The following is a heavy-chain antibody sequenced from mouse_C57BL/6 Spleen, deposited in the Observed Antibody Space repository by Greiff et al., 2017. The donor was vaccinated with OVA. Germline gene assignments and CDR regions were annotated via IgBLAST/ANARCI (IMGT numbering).Heavy chain of an antibody. CDR1: GYTFTSYW. CDR3: ARGGTGTGY. V-gene: IGHV1-50*01. D-gene: IGHD4-1*01. CDR2: IDPSDSYT. Sequence: VQLQQPGAELVKPGASVKLSCKASGYTFTSYWMQWVKQRPGQGLEWIGEIDPSDSYTNYNQKFKGKATLTVDTSSSTAYMQLSSLTSEDSAVYYCARGGTGTGYWGQGTTLTVSS. J-gene: IGHJ2*01.